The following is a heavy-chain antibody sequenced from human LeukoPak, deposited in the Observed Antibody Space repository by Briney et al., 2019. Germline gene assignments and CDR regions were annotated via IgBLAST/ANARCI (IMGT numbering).Heavy chain of an antibody. CDR3: ARTRPITIFGVVEPDY. D-gene: IGHD3-3*01. CDR2: MNPKSGNT. V-gene: IGHV1-8*01. J-gene: IGHJ4*02. Sequence: ASVKVSCKASGYSFSSHDINWVRQATGQGLEWMGWMNPKSGNTDHAQKFQGRVTMSRNTSISVAYLELSSLRSEDTAVYYCARTRPITIFGVVEPDYWGQGTLVTVSS. CDR1: GYSFSSHD.